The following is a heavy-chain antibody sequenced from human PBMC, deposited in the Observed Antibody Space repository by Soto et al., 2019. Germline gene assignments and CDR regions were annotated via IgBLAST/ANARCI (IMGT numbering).Heavy chain of an antibody. CDR3: AKDPPTYYDFWSGYHDYYGMDV. Sequence: PGVSLRLSCAASGFTFSSYAMSWVRQAPGKGLEWVSAISGSGGSTHYADSVKGRFTISRDNSKNTLYLQMNSLRAEDTAVYYCAKDPPTYYDFWSGYHDYYGMDVWGQGTTVTVSS. V-gene: IGHV3-23*01. D-gene: IGHD3-3*01. CDR1: GFTFSSYA. J-gene: IGHJ6*02. CDR2: ISGSGGST.